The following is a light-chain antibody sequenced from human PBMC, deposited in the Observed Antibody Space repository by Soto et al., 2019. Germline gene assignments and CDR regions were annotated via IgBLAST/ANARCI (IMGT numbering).Light chain of an antibody. V-gene: IGKV1-5*03. Sequence: SHMTHSPSTLSSSVGDRVTITCRASQSISNWLAWYQQKPGKAPKLLIYKASSLESGVPSRFSGSGSGTEFTLSITSLQTDDFATYYCQQYNSYSTFGQGTKVDIK. CDR2: KAS. CDR1: QSISNW. J-gene: IGKJ1*01. CDR3: QQYNSYST.